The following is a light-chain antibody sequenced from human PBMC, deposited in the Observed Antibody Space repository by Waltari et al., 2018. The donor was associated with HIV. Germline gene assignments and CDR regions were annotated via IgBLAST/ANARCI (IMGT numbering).Light chain of an antibody. CDR1: RGLSVGANR. J-gene: IGLJ1*01. Sequence: QPVLTQPASLSASPGASASLTCALRRGLSVGANRIYWFQQRPGSPPQYLLRYKSVSDNERVAGVPSRFSGSSNFSANVGLLLISGLQPEDEADYYCASWDDGLRGHVFGSGTTVSVL. CDR2: YKSVSDN. CDR3: ASWDDGLRGHV. V-gene: IGLV5-45*01.